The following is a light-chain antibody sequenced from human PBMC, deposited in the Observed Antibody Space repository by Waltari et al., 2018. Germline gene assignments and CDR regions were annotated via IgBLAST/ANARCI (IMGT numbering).Light chain of an antibody. CDR2: GNG. J-gene: IGLJ1*01. Sequence: QSVLTQPPSVSGAPGQRVTIPCTGSSSNIGAGYDVHWYQQLPGTAPKLLIYGNGNRPSGVPDRFSGSKSGTSASLAITGLQAEDEADYYCQSYDSSLSGSRVFGTGTKVTVL. CDR3: QSYDSSLSGSRV. CDR1: SSNIGAGYD. V-gene: IGLV1-40*01.